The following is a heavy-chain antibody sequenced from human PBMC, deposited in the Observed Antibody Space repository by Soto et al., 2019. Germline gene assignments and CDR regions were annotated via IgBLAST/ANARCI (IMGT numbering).Heavy chain of an antibody. CDR3: ARDRQLVPRGPEYYYYYGMDV. Sequence: PGGSLRLSCAASGFTVSSNYMSWVRQAPGKGLEWVSVIYSGGSTYYADSVKGRFTISRDNSKNTLYLQMNSLRAEDTAVYYCARDRQLVPRGPEYYYYYGMDVWGQGTTVTVS. J-gene: IGHJ6*02. CDR2: IYSGGST. V-gene: IGHV3-66*01. D-gene: IGHD6-6*01. CDR1: GFTVSSNY.